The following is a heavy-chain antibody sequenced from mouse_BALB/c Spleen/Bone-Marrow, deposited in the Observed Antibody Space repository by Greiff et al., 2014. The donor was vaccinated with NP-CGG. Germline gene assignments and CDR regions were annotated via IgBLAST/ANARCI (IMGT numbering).Heavy chain of an antibody. CDR3: AKNGELGYYFDY. CDR2: IWRGGST. D-gene: IGHD4-1*01. J-gene: IGHJ2*01. Sequence: VQVVESGPGLVQPSQSLSITCTVSGFSLTSYGVHWVRQSPGKGLEWLGVIWRGGSTDYNAAFMSRLSITKDNSKSQVFFKMNSQKDDAATIYYCAKNGELGYYFDYWGQGTTLTVSS. V-gene: IGHV2-5*01. CDR1: GFSLTSYG.